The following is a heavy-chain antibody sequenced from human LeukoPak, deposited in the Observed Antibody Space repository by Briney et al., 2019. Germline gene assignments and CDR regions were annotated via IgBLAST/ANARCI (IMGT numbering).Heavy chain of an antibody. Sequence: GGSLRLSCAASGFTFSSYWMSWVRQAPGKGLEWVANIKQDGSEKYYVDSVKGRYTISRDNAKNSLYLQMNSLRAEDTAVYYCARVSRDFYSNYYYYYGMDVWGQGTTVTVSS. CDR2: IKQDGSEK. CDR3: ARVSRDFYSNYYYYYGMDV. J-gene: IGHJ6*02. D-gene: IGHD4-11*01. V-gene: IGHV3-7*01. CDR1: GFTFSSYW.